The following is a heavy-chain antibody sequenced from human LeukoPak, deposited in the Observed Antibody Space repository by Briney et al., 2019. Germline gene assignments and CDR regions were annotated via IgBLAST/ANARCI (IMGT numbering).Heavy chain of an antibody. V-gene: IGHV3-11*01. CDR3: ARLYSSSYRLGDY. J-gene: IGHJ4*02. Sequence: GGSLRLSCAASGFTFSDYYMSWIRQAPGKGLEWVSYISSSGSTIYYADSVKGRFTISRDNAKNSLHLQMNSLRAEDTAVYYCARLYSSSYRLGDYWGQGTLVTVSS. CDR2: ISSSGSTI. D-gene: IGHD6-6*01. CDR1: GFTFSDYY.